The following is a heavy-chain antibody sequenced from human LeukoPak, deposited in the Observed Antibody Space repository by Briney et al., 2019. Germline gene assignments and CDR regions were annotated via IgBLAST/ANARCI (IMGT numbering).Heavy chain of an antibody. V-gene: IGHV3-23*01. D-gene: IGHD5-18*01. J-gene: IGHJ4*02. Sequence: GGSLRLSCAASGFTFSSYAMSWVRQTPGKGLEWVSAISGSGGSTYYADSVKGRFTISRDNSKNSLYLQMNSLRAEDTAVYYCARDQGKYTASPFDYWGQGTLVTVSS. CDR1: GFTFSSYA. CDR3: ARDQGKYTASPFDY. CDR2: ISGSGGST.